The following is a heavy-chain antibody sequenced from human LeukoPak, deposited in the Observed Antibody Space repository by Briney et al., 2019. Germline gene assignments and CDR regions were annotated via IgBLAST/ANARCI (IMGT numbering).Heavy chain of an antibody. D-gene: IGHD3-10*01. J-gene: IGHJ5*02. CDR2: IIHCGST. V-gene: IGHV4-34*01. CDR3: ARGRPVLLWFGEPSNWFDP. Sequence: SEALSLTCAVYGGSFCGYYWSWIRHPPREGPELDGEIIHCGSTNYNPSLESRVTISVDTSNNQFSLKLSSVTAADTAVYYCARGRPVLLWFGEPSNWFDPWGQGTLVTVSS. CDR1: GGSFCGYY.